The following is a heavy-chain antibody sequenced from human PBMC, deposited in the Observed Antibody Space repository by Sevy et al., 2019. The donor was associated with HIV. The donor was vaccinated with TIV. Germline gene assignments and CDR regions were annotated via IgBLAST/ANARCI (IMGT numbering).Heavy chain of an antibody. V-gene: IGHV3-48*03. J-gene: IGHJ4*02. CDR3: ARATYYYDTSGPYFFDF. CDR2: ITSSGSTK. Sequence: GGCLRLSCIASGVIFSNYEMNWVRQAPGKGLEWVSYITSSGSTKHYADSVKGRFTISRDNGKNSIYLQMNSLRAEDTAVYYCARATYYYDTSGPYFFDFWGQGTLVTVSS. D-gene: IGHD3-22*01. CDR1: GVIFSNYE.